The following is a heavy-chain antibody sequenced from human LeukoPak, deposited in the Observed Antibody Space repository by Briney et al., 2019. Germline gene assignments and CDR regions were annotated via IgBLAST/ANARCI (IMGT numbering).Heavy chain of an antibody. J-gene: IGHJ4*02. Sequence: PSETLSLTCTVSGGSISSYYWSWIRQPAGKGLEWIGRIYTSGSTNYNPSLKSRVTMSVDTSKNQFSLKLSSVTAADTAVYYCARDGGRYSSSWYGPDYWGQGTLVTVSS. CDR3: ARDGGRYSSSWYGPDY. CDR2: IYTSGST. CDR1: GGSISSYY. D-gene: IGHD6-13*01. V-gene: IGHV4-4*07.